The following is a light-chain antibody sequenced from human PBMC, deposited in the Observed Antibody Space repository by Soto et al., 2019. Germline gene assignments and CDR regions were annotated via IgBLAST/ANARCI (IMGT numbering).Light chain of an antibody. CDR3: QQRSNRPRFT. CDR2: GAS. CDR1: QTFSNSF. Sequence: EIVLTQSPGTLSLSPGERATLSCRASQTFSNSFLSWFQQIPGQAPRLLIYGASMRATGIPDRFSGSGSGTDFTIRISSLEPEDFAVYYCQQRSNRPRFTFGPGTTVDIK. J-gene: IGKJ3*01. V-gene: IGKV3D-20*02.